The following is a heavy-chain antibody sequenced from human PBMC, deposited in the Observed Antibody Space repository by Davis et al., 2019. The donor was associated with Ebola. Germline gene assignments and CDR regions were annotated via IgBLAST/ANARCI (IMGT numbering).Heavy chain of an antibody. V-gene: IGHV1-46*01. CDR1: GYTFTSYY. D-gene: IGHD1-1*01. J-gene: IGHJ3*02. CDR3: ARVWAGYKDAFDI. CDR2: INPSGGST. Sequence: ASVKVSCKASGYTFTSYYMHWVRQAPGQGLEWMGIINPSGGSTSYAQKFQGRVTMTRDTSTSTVYMELSSLRSDDTAVYYCARVWAGYKDAFDIWGQGTMGTVSS.